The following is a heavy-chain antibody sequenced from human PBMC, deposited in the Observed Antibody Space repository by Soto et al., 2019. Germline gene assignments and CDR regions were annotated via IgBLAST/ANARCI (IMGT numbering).Heavy chain of an antibody. CDR3: ARGPYVDTAMVKGPENYYYGMDV. V-gene: IGHV3-53*01. CDR1: GFTVSSNY. D-gene: IGHD5-18*01. J-gene: IGHJ6*02. CDR2: IYSGGST. Sequence: GGSLRLSCAASGFTVSSNYMSWVRQAPGKGLEWVSVIYSGGSTYYADSVKGRFTISRDNSKNTLYLQMNSLRAEDTAVYYCARGPYVDTAMVKGPENYYYGMDVWGQGTTVTVSS.